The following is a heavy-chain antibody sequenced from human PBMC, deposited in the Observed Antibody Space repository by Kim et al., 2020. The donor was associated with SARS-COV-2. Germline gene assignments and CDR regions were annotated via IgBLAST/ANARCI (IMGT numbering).Heavy chain of an antibody. Sequence: ASVKVSCKASGYTFTGYYMHWVRQAPGQGLEWMGWINPNSGGTNYAQKFQGRVTMTRDTSISTAYMELSRLRSDDTAVYYCAREKSSGSRPPYFDYWGQGTLVTVSS. J-gene: IGHJ4*02. D-gene: IGHD6-19*01. CDR1: GYTFTGYY. V-gene: IGHV1-2*02. CDR2: INPNSGGT. CDR3: AREKSSGSRPPYFDY.